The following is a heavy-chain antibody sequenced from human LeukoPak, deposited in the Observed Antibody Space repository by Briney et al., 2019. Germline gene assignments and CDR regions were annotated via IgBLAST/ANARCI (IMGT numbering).Heavy chain of an antibody. CDR3: ARVGRDGYNYPGESPYYYYYYGMDV. Sequence: GSSVKVSCKASGGTFSSYAISWVRQAPGQGLEWMGGIIPIFGTANYAQKFQGRVTITADESTSTAYMELSSLRSEDTAVYYCARVGRDGYNYPGESPYYYYYYGMDVWGQGTTVTVSS. CDR1: GGTFSSYA. CDR2: IIPIFGTA. D-gene: IGHD5-24*01. V-gene: IGHV1-69*01. J-gene: IGHJ6*02.